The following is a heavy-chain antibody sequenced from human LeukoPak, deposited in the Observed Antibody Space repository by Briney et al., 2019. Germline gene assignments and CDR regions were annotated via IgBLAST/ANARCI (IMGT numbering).Heavy chain of an antibody. CDR2: FDPEDGET. CDR3: ATGLGYQLRPDY. CDR1: GYTFTSYY. Sequence: ASVKVSCKASGYTFTSYYIHWVRQAPGQGLEWMGGFDPEDGETIYAQKFQGRVTMTEDTSTDTAYMELSSLRSEDTAVYYCATGLGYQLRPDYWGQGTLVTVSS. V-gene: IGHV1-24*01. D-gene: IGHD2-2*01. J-gene: IGHJ4*02.